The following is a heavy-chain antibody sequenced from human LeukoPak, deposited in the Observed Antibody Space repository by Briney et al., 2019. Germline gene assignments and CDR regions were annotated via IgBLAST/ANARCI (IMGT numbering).Heavy chain of an antibody. CDR3: ARATGCSSTSCYRSLDY. Sequence: GRSLRLSCAASGFTFSSYGMHWVRQAPGKGLEWVAVIWYDGSNKYYADSVKGRFTISRDNSKNTLYLQMNSLRAEDTAVYYCARATGCSSTSCYRSLDYWGQGTLVTVSS. CDR2: IWYDGSNK. CDR1: GFTFSSYG. D-gene: IGHD2-2*02. J-gene: IGHJ4*02. V-gene: IGHV3-33*01.